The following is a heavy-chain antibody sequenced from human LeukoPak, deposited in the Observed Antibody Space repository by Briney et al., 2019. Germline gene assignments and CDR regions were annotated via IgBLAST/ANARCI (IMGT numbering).Heavy chain of an antibody. CDR1: GGSFSGYY. CDR2: INHSGST. CDR3: ARGSSGYGY. J-gene: IGHJ4*02. V-gene: IGHV4-34*01. Sequence: SETLSLTCAVCGGSFSGYYWSWIRQPPGKGLEWIGEINHSGSTNYNPSLKSRVTISVDTSKNQFSLKLSSVTAADTAVYYCARGSSGYGYWGQGTLVTVSS. D-gene: IGHD3-22*01.